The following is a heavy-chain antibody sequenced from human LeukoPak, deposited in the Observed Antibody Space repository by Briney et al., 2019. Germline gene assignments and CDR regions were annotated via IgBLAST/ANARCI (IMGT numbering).Heavy chain of an antibody. Sequence: PGGSLRLSCAASGFTFSSYGMHWVRQAPGKGLEWVAVISYDGSNKYYADSVKGRFTISRDNSKNTLYLQMNSLRAEDTAVYYCAKDHYKLELRSPTDYWGQGTLVTVSS. J-gene: IGHJ4*02. CDR2: ISYDGSNK. V-gene: IGHV3-30*18. CDR3: AKDHYKLELRSPTDY. CDR1: GFTFSSYG. D-gene: IGHD1-7*01.